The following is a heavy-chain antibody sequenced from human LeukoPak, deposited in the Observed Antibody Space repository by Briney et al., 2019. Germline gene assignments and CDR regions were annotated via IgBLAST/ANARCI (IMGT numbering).Heavy chain of an antibody. CDR2: ISGSGGST. CDR1: GFTFSSYS. V-gene: IGHV3-23*01. J-gene: IGHJ3*02. D-gene: IGHD4-17*01. CDR3: AKDGPPGDYGDYAPWDAFDI. Sequence: PGGSLRLSCAASGFTFSSYSMNWVRQAPGKGLEWVSAISGSGGSTYYADSVKDRFTISRDNSKNTLYLQMNSLRAEDTAVYYCAKDGPPGDYGDYAPWDAFDIWGQGTMVTVSS.